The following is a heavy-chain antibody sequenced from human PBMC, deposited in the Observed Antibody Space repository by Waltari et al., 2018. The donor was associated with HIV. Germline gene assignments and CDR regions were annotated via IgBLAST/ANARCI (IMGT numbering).Heavy chain of an antibody. D-gene: IGHD5-18*01. CDR3: ARPIRVYSYGHDAFDI. CDR2: IDPGGSDT. J-gene: IGHJ3*02. Sequence: EVQLVQSGAEVKKPGESLKISCKGSGYSFTSYWIGWVRQMPGKGLEWMGIIDPGGSDTGYSPSFQGQVTISADKSISTAYLQWSSLKASDTAMYYCARPIRVYSYGHDAFDIWGQGTMVTVSS. V-gene: IGHV5-51*03. CDR1: GYSFTSYW.